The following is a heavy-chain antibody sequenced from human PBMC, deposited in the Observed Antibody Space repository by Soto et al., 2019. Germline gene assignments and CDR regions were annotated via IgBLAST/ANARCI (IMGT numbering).Heavy chain of an antibody. V-gene: IGHV3-13*01. Sequence: EVQLVESGGGLVQPGGSLRLSCAASGFTFSSYDMHWVRQATGKGLEWVSAIGTAGDTYYPGSVKGRFTISRENAKNSLYVQMNSLRAEDTAVYYCARGYLTEGVVITGLFDYWGQGTLGTVSS. J-gene: IGHJ4*02. CDR2: IGTAGDT. CDR1: GFTFSSYD. CDR3: ARGYLTEGVVITGLFDY. D-gene: IGHD3-3*01.